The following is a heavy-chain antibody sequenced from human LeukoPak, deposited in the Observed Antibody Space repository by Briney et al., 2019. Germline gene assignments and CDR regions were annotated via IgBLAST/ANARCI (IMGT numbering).Heavy chain of an antibody. CDR1: GFAFRSYE. Sequence: GGSLRLSCAASGFAFRSYEMNWVRQAPGKGLEWVSVIFGAGTTYYADSVKGRFTISRDNSKNTLYLQMNSLRAEDTAVYYCARAIQFGGYFDYWGQGTLVTVST. J-gene: IGHJ4*02. D-gene: IGHD2-15*01. V-gene: IGHV3-53*01. CDR2: IFGAGTT. CDR3: ARAIQFGGYFDY.